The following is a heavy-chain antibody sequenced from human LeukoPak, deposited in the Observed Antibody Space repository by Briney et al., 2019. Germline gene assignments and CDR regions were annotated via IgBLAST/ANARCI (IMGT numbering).Heavy chain of an antibody. D-gene: IGHD6-19*01. CDR1: GYSFTSYW. CDR2: IYPGDSDT. Sequence: GESLKISCKGSGYSFTSYWIGWVRQMPGKGLEWMGIIYPGDSDTRYSPSFQGQVTISADKSISTAYLQWSSLKASDTAMYYCARHMASGWYADAFDIWGQGTMVTVSS. J-gene: IGHJ3*02. V-gene: IGHV5-51*01. CDR3: ARHMASGWYADAFDI.